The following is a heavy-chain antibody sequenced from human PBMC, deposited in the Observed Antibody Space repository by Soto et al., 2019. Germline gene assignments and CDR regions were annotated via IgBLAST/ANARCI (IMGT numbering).Heavy chain of an antibody. J-gene: IGHJ6*02. D-gene: IGHD6-6*01. CDR2: IYPGDSDT. V-gene: IGHV5-51*01. Sequence: PGESLKISCKGSGYSFTSYWIGWVRQMPGKGLEWMGIIYPGDSDTRYSPSFQGQVTISADKSISTAYLQWSSLKASDTAMYYCARLIAARDYYYYGMDVWGQGTTVTSP. CDR3: ARLIAARDYYYYGMDV. CDR1: GYSFTSYW.